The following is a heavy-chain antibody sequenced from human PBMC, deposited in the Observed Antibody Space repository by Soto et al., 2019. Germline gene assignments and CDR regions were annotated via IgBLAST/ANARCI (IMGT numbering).Heavy chain of an antibody. J-gene: IGHJ4*02. CDR1: GFIFATTA. CDR2: ISGSGVRT. V-gene: IGHV3-23*01. Sequence: VQLLQSGGGLVQPGGSLRLSCEAFGFIFATTAMGWVRQAPGKGLEWVSTISGSGVRTYYADSVKGRFTISRGNSKNTLFLQMNSLRADDTAVYFCAAVMGSDYDYVWGSLSFDHWGQGALVTVST. CDR3: AAVMGSDYDYVWGSLSFDH. D-gene: IGHD3-16*01.